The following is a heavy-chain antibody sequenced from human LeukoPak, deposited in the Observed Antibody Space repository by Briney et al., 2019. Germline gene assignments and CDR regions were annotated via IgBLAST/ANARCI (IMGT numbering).Heavy chain of an antibody. CDR1: GMTFTNAW. Sequence: GGSLRLSCSASGMTFTNAWMTWVRQAPGKGLEWVARIKSKVRGGTSDYAAPVRGRFTISRDDSEKKLYLQMNNLKSEDTALYYCTTDPVGIYDADYWGQGTLVTVSS. V-gene: IGHV3-15*01. CDR3: TTDPVGIYDADY. D-gene: IGHD3-10*01. J-gene: IGHJ4*02. CDR2: IKSKVRGGTS.